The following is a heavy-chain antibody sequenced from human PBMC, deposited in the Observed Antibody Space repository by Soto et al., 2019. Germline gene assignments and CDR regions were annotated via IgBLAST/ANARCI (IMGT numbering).Heavy chain of an antibody. D-gene: IGHD6-19*01. V-gene: IGHV3-74*01. CDR2: IGPDGTST. CDR3: VREVIAVLGSIRWFDP. J-gene: IGHJ5*02. Sequence: GGSLRLSCAVSGVTFRDYWMHWVRQVPGKGLLWVSRIGPDGTSTKYADSVKGRFTISRSNPENTLYLQMNSLRAEHTGVYYCVREVIAVLGSIRWFDPWGQGTLVTVSS. CDR1: GVTFRDYW.